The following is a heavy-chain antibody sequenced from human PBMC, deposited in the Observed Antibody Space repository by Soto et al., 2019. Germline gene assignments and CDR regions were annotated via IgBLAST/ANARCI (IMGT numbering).Heavy chain of an antibody. V-gene: IGHV3-48*01. J-gene: IGHJ4*02. CDR2: SGSSGNHI. D-gene: IGHD2-21*01. CDR3: ARDYSSAFDF. Sequence: EVQLVESGGGLVQPGGSLRLSCAASGFTFSAYSMNWVRQAPGKGVEWGVYSGSSGNHINYAASVKGRFTASINTSKNSLYLQINILFSEYTAVYYFARDYSSAFDFWRQGALVTVSS. CDR1: GFTFSAYS.